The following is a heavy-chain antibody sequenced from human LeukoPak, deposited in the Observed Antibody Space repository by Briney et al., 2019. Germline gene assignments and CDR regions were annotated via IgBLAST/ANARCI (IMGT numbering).Heavy chain of an antibody. Sequence: SETLSLTCTVSSGSISTSNYYWSWIRQPAGKGLEWIGRIYTSGSTNYNPSLKSRVTMSVDTSKNQFSLKLSSVTAADTAVYYCARRRYSSRQGDAFDIWGQGTMVTVSS. CDR2: IYTSGST. J-gene: IGHJ3*02. CDR1: SGSISTSNYY. D-gene: IGHD6-13*01. CDR3: ARRRYSSRQGDAFDI. V-gene: IGHV4-61*02.